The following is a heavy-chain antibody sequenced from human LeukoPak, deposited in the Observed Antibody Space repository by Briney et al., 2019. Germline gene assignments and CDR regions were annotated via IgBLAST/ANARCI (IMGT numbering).Heavy chain of an antibody. CDR3: ARGSIAARLAY. D-gene: IGHD6-6*01. CDR2: INLSGST. CDR1: GGSFSGYY. V-gene: IGHV4-34*01. Sequence: SETLSLTCAVYGGSFSGYYWTWIRQPPGKRLEWIGEINLSGSTSYNPSLKSRVTISVDTSKNQFSLKLSSVTAADTAVYYCARGSIAARLAYWGQGNLVTVSS. J-gene: IGHJ4*02.